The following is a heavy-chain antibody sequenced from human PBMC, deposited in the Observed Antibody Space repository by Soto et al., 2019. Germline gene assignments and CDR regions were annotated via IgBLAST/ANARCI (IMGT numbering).Heavy chain of an antibody. V-gene: IGHV1-69*01. Sequence: QVQLVQSGAEVKKPGSSVKVSCEAPGGTFDHAAITWVRQAPGQGLEWVGGINPMFNSTHYAQKFQGRVRFTADAVTSTAFMELMWLTYDDTVVYYCARQIFAADYWGQGTLLVVSS. D-gene: IGHD3-9*01. CDR1: GGTFDHAA. J-gene: IGHJ4*02. CDR2: INPMFNST. CDR3: ARQIFAADY.